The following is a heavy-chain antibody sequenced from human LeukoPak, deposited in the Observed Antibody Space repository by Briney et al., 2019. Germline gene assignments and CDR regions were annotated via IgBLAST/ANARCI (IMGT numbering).Heavy chain of an antibody. CDR3: ARVRSSGWGKGFDY. J-gene: IGHJ4*02. V-gene: IGHV3-9*01. Sequence: GGSLRLSCSMSGFDFENYGMHWFRQRPGKGLEWVSSITWNTGNLGYGDSVEGRFTVSRDNARNSVYLQMSSLRPEDTAVYYCARVRSSGWGKGFDYWGQGTLVTVSS. D-gene: IGHD6-19*01. CDR2: ITWNTGNL. CDR1: GFDFENYG.